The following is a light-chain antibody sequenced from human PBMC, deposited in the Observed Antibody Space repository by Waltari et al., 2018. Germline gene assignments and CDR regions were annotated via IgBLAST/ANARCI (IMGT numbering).Light chain of an antibody. CDR1: NIGGNS. Sequence: SFVLTQPPSVSVAPGQTASITCGGNNIGGNSVHWYQQKPGQAPILFIYDDIDRPAGVPERLSGANSGITATLTISSVEAGDEADYYCQVWDTTTDQVIFGGGTRLTVL. V-gene: IGLV3-21*02. CDR3: QVWDTTTDQVI. CDR2: DDI. J-gene: IGLJ2*01.